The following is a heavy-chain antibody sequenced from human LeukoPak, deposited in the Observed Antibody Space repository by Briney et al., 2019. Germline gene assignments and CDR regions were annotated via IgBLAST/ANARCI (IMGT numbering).Heavy chain of an antibody. V-gene: IGHV3-21*01. Sequence: GGSLRLSCAASGFTLSTYSMNWVRQAPGMGLEWVSSVSSSSSYIYYTDSVKGRFTVSRDNSKNSLYLQMNSLGAEDTAVYYCARGEEHYYDSSGFYYVPYYFDYWGQGTLVTVSS. J-gene: IGHJ4*02. D-gene: IGHD3-22*01. CDR2: VSSSSSYI. CDR3: ARGEEHYYDSSGFYYVPYYFDY. CDR1: GFTLSTYS.